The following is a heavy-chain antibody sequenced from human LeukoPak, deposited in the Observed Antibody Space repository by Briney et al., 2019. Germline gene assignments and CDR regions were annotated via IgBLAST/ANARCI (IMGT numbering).Heavy chain of an antibody. V-gene: IGHV4-4*02. CDR3: TVAMVRVVIDY. D-gene: IGHD3-10*01. CDR2: IYHTGST. J-gene: IGHJ4*02. Sequence: SETLSLTCAVFGGSISSSNWWSWVRQPPGKGLEWIGEIYHTGSTNYNPSLKSRVAISIDKSKNQFSLRLTSVTAADTAVYYCTVAMVRVVIDYWGQGTLVTVSS. CDR1: GGSISSSNW.